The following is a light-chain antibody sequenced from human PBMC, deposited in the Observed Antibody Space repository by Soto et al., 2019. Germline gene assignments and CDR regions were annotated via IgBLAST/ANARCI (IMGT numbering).Light chain of an antibody. Sequence: DIQMTQSPSSLSASVGDRVTITCRASQSISSYLNWYQQKPGKAPKLLIYAASSLQSGVPSRFSGSGSGTDFTLTISSLQPEDFATYYCQQSYSTPLCDTFGQGTKLEIK. CDR1: QSISSY. J-gene: IGKJ2*01. V-gene: IGKV1-39*01. CDR2: AAS. CDR3: QQSYSTPLCDT.